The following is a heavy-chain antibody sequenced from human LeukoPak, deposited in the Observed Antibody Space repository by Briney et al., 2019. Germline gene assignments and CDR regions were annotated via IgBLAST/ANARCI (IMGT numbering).Heavy chain of an antibody. Sequence: GGSLRLSCAASGFTFDDYAMHWVRQAPGKGLEWVSGISWNSGSIGYADSVKGRFTISRDNAKNSLYLQMNSLRAEDTAVYYCARECAEYSSRPFDYWGQGTLVTVSS. CDR2: ISWNSGSI. D-gene: IGHD6-13*01. CDR1: GFTFDDYA. CDR3: ARECAEYSSRPFDY. V-gene: IGHV3-9*01. J-gene: IGHJ4*02.